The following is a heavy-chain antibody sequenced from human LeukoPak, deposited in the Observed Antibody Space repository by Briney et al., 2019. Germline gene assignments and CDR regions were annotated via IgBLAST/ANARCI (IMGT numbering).Heavy chain of an antibody. V-gene: IGHV4-38-2*02. J-gene: IGHJ5*02. CDR3: ARVVAAAGNNWFDP. CDR1: GYSISSGYY. D-gene: IGHD6-13*01. Sequence: SETLSLTCTVSGYSISSGYYWAWIRQPPGKGLEWIGSIYHSGSTYYNPSLKSRVTISVDTSKNQFSVKLNSVTAADTAVYYCARVVAAAGNNWFDPWGQGTLVTVSS. CDR2: IYHSGST.